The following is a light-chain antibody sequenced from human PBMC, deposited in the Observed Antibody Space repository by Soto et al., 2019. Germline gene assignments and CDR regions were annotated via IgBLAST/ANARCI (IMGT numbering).Light chain of an antibody. J-gene: IGKJ2*02. CDR2: GAS. CDR3: QQYGSSPGT. CDR1: QSVSSNF. V-gene: IGKV3-20*01. Sequence: EIVLTQSPGTLSLSPGERATLSCRASQSVSSNFLAWYQQKPGQAPKLLISGASSRATGIPDRFSGSVSGTDFTITISRLEPEDFALYSCQQYGSSPGTFGQGTKLEIK.